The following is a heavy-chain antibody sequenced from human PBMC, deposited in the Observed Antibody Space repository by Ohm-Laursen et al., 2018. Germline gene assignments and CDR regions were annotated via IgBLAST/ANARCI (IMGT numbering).Heavy chain of an antibody. D-gene: IGHD5-24*01. J-gene: IGHJ4*02. V-gene: IGHV3-33*08. CDR1: GFTFTSYW. Sequence: SLRLSCTASGFTFTSYWMNWVRQAPGKGLKWVAIIWHDGSNKYYADSVKGRFTISRDNSKNTLYLQMNSLRAEDTAVYYCARHDGYGRWGQGTRVTVSS. CDR3: ARHDGYGR. CDR2: IWHDGSNK.